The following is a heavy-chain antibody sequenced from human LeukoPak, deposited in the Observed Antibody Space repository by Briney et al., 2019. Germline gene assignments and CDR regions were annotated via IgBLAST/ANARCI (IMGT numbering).Heavy chain of an antibody. CDR3: ARAGAVVDYYMDV. CDR2: INTDGSST. V-gene: IGHV3-74*01. J-gene: IGHJ6*03. CDR1: GFTFSNYW. D-gene: IGHD2-2*01. Sequence: PGGSLRLSCAASGFTFSNYWMHWVRQAPGKGLVWVSRINTDGSSTSYADSVKGRFTISRDNAKNTLYLQMNSLRAEDTAVYYCARAGAVVDYYMDVWGKGTTVTVSS.